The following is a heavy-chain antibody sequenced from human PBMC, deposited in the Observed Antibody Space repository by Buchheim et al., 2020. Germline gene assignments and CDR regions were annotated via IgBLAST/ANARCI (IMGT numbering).Heavy chain of an antibody. V-gene: IGHV4-34*01. CDR3: ARELVVPAASFDY. D-gene: IGHD2-2*01. CDR2: INHSGST. CDR1: GGSFSGYY. J-gene: IGHJ4*02. Sequence: QVQLQQWGAGLLKPSETLSLTCAVYGGSFSGYYWSWIRQPPGKGLEWIGEINHSGSTNYNPSLKSQVTISVDTSKNQFSLKLSSVTAADTAVYYCARELVVPAASFDYWGQGTL.